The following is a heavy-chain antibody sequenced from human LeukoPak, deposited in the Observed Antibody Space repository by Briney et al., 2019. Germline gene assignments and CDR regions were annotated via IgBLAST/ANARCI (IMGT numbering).Heavy chain of an antibody. CDR2: ISGSGGST. V-gene: IGHV3-23*01. CDR1: XFTFXXYA. CDR3: ASPQNDYGDYYGMDV. J-gene: IGHJ6*02. D-gene: IGHD4-17*01. Sequence: SXRLSXXXXXFTFXXYAMSWVRQAPGKGLEWVSAISGSGGSTYYADSVKGRFTISRDNSKNTLYLQMNSLRAEDTAVYYCASPQNDYGDYYGMDVWGQGTTVTVSS.